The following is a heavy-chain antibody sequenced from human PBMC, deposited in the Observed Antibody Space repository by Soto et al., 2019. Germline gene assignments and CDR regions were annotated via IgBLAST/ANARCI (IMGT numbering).Heavy chain of an antibody. CDR2: ISGSGGST. Sequence: PVGSLRLSCAASGFTFSSYAMSWVRQAPGKGLEWVSAISGSGGSTYYADSVKGRFTISRDNSKNTLYLQMNSLRAEDTAVYYCAKGGVVVPAAFGYWGQGTLVTVSS. V-gene: IGHV3-23*01. D-gene: IGHD2-2*01. CDR1: GFTFSSYA. CDR3: AKGGVVVPAAFGY. J-gene: IGHJ4*02.